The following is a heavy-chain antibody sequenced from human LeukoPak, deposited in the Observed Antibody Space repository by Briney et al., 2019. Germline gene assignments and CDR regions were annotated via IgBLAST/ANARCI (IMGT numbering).Heavy chain of an antibody. V-gene: IGHV3-53*01. CDR3: ARGHYYYDSSGYLRDYDAFDI. Sequence: PGGSLRLSCAASGFTVSSNYMSWVRQAPGKGLEWVSVIYSGGSTYYADSVKGRFTISRDNSKNTLYLQMNSLRAEDTAVYYCARGHYYYDSSGYLRDYDAFDIWGQGTVVTVSS. CDR2: IYSGGST. D-gene: IGHD3-22*01. J-gene: IGHJ3*02. CDR1: GFTVSSNY.